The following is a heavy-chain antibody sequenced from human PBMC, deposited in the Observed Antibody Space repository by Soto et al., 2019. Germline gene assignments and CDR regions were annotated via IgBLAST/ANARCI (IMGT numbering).Heavy chain of an antibody. Sequence: QVQLVQSGAEVKKPGASVKVSCKASGYTFTSYAMHWVRQAPGQRLEWMGWINAGNGNTKYSQKFQGRVTITRDTSASTAYMELSSLRSEDTAVYYCARDANWNYPVDYWGQGTLVTVSS. CDR3: ARDANWNYPVDY. D-gene: IGHD1-7*01. J-gene: IGHJ4*02. V-gene: IGHV1-3*01. CDR1: GYTFTSYA. CDR2: INAGNGNT.